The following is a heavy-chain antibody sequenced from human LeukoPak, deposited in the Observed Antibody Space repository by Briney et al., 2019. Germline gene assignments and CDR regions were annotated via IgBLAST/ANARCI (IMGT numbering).Heavy chain of an antibody. CDR1: GFTFSSYA. CDR2: ISGSGSST. J-gene: IGHJ4*02. D-gene: IGHD5-18*01. V-gene: IGHV3-23*01. Sequence: GGSLRLSCAASGFTFSSYAMSWVRQAPGKGLEWVSAISGSGSSTYYADSVKGRFTISRDNSKNTLFLQMNSLRAENTAVYYCAREGKYSYGPFDYWGQGTLVTVSS. CDR3: AREGKYSYGPFDY.